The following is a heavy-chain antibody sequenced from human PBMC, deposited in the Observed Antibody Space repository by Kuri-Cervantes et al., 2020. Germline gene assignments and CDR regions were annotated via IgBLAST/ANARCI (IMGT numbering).Heavy chain of an antibody. CDR1: GYTLTELS. D-gene: IGHD2-15*01. V-gene: IGHV1-24*01. CDR3: AREYCSGGSCYYFDY. J-gene: IGHJ4*02. Sequence: ASVKVSCKVSGYTLTELSMHWVRQAPGKGLEWMGGFDPEDGETIYAQKFQGRVTMTRNTSISTAYMELSSLRSEDTAVYYCAREYCSGGSCYYFDYWGQGTLVTVSS. CDR2: FDPEDGET.